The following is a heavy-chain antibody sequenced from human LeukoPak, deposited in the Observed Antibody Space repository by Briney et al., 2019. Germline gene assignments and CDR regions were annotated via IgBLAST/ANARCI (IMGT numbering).Heavy chain of an antibody. J-gene: IGHJ1*01. V-gene: IGHV3-23*01. CDR1: GVTFSSYA. Sequence: GGSLRLSCEASGVTFSSYAMGWVRQAPGKGLEWVSVISGSGGRTNYADSVKGRFTISRDNSMNTLYLHMNTLRAEDTAVYYCTKKAEDFGDSVTQHWGQGTLVTVSS. D-gene: IGHD2-21*02. CDR2: ISGSGGRT. CDR3: TKKAEDFGDSVTQH.